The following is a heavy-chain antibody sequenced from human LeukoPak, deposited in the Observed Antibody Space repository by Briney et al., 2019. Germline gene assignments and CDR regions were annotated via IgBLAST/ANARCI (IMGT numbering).Heavy chain of an antibody. Sequence: PSQTLSLTCTVSGGSISSGGYYWSWIRQPPGKGLEWIGEINHSGSTNYNPSLKSRVTISVDTSKNQFSLKLSSVTAADTAVYYCARSTRAQMDVWGQGTTVTVSS. CDR3: ARSTRAQMDV. CDR1: GGSISSGGYY. J-gene: IGHJ6*02. D-gene: IGHD1-1*01. CDR2: INHSGST. V-gene: IGHV4-30-2*01.